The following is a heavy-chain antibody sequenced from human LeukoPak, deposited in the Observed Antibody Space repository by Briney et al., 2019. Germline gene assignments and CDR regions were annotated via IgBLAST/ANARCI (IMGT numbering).Heavy chain of an antibody. J-gene: IGHJ4*02. V-gene: IGHV3-23*01. D-gene: IGHD2-15*01. CDR3: AKHINYDISGALGS. CDR2: LNGGGEKT. Sequence: PGGSLRPSCTASGFTFSSFAMSWVRQAPGEGLEWVSGLNGGGEKTFYADSVKGRFTLSRDNSNKTLFLQMSSLRADDTALYYCAKHINYDISGALGSWGQGTLVAVSS. CDR1: GFTFSSFA.